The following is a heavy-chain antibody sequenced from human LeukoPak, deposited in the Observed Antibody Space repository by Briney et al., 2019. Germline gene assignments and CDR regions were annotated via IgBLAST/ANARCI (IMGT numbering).Heavy chain of an antibody. CDR2: IWYDGSNK. CDR3: ARDWSEGSGSHIED. J-gene: IGHJ4*02. CDR1: GFTFSSYG. Sequence: PGGSLRLSCAASGFTFSSYGMHWVRQAPGKGLEWVAVIWYDGSNKYYADSVKGRFTISRDNSKNTLYLQMNSLRAEDTAVYYCARDWSEGSGSHIEDWGQGTLVIVSS. D-gene: IGHD3-10*01. V-gene: IGHV3-33*01.